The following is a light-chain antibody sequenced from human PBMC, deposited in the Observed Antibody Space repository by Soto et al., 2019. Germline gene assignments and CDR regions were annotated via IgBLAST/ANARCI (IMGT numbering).Light chain of an antibody. CDR3: VSYTGTNTPYV. CDR1: SSDVGTYNY. V-gene: IGLV2-14*01. Sequence: QSALTQPASVSGSPGQSITISCTGTSSDVGTYNYVSWYQHHPGKAPQLMIYGVNNRPSGVSSRFSGSKSGNTASLTISCLQADDEAHDYCVSYTGTNTPYVFGTGTKLTVL. CDR2: GVN. J-gene: IGLJ1*01.